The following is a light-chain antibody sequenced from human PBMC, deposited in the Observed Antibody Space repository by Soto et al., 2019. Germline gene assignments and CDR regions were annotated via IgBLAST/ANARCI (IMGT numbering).Light chain of an antibody. CDR3: QVWDSSRDQGV. CDR1: NIGSKH. J-gene: IGLJ2*01. Sequence: SYELTQPPSVSVAPGQTARINCGGNNIGSKHVHWYQQKPGRAPVLVISDDIDRPSGIPERFSGSNFENTATLTISRVEAGDEADFYCQVWDSSRDQGVFGGGTKLTV. V-gene: IGLV3-21*02. CDR2: DDI.